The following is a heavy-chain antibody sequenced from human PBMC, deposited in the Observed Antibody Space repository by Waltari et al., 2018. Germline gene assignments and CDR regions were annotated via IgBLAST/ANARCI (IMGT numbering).Heavy chain of an antibody. CDR2: ILSDGSNK. J-gene: IGHJ5*02. V-gene: IGHV3-30*02. CDR3: AKDRRIVGVPGGGFDP. D-gene: IGHD1-26*01. Sequence: QVQLVESGGGVVQPGGSLRLSCAASGFTFSSYGMQWFRQAPGKGLEWVAFILSDGSNKFYAASVKGRFTISRDNSKNTLYLQVNSLRAEDTAVYYCAKDRRIVGVPGGGFDPWGQGTLVTVSS. CDR1: GFTFSSYG.